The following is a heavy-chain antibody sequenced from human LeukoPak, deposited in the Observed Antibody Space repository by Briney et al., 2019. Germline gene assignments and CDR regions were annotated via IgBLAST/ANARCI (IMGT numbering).Heavy chain of an antibody. Sequence: SVKVSCKASGGTFSSYAISWVRQAPGQGLEXXXXXIPIFGIANYAQKFQGRVTITADKSTSTAYMELSSLRSEDTAVYYCARESPYYYDSSGPFDYWGQGTLVTVSS. CDR1: GGTFSSYA. J-gene: IGHJ4*02. CDR3: ARESPYYYDSSGPFDY. D-gene: IGHD3-22*01. V-gene: IGHV1-69*17. CDR2: XIPIFGIA.